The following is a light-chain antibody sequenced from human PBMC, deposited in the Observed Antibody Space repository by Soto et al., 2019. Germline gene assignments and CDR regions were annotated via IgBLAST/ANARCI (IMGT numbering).Light chain of an antibody. CDR3: QQYYDYST. CDR1: QSITYW. V-gene: IGKV1-5*01. J-gene: IGKJ2*01. CDR2: DAS. Sequence: DIQMTQFPSSLSASVGDRVTITCRASQSITYWLAWYQQKPGKAPKLLIHDASTLESGVPSRFSGSGSGTEYTLTISSLQPDDSATYYCQQYYDYSTFGQGTKLEIK.